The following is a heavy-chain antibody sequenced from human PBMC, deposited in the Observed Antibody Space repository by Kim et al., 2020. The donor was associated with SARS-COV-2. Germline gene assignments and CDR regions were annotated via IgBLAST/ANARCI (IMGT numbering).Heavy chain of an antibody. D-gene: IGHD3-10*01. CDR3: AKGGYGSGSDF. V-gene: IGHV3-9*01. Sequence: GGSLRLSCAASGFTFDDYAMHWVRQAPGKGLEWVSGISWNSGSIGYADSVKGRFTISRDNAKNSLYLQMNSLRAEDTALYYCAKGGYGSGSDFWGQGTLV. CDR1: GFTFDDYA. J-gene: IGHJ4*02. CDR2: ISWNSGSI.